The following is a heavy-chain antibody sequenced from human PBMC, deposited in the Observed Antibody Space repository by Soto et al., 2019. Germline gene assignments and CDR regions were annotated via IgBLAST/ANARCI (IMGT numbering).Heavy chain of an antibody. V-gene: IGHV4-39*01. Sequence: QLQLQESGPGLVKPSETLSLTCTVSGGSISSSSYYWGWIRQPPGKGLEWIGSIYYSGSTYYNPSLKSRVTISVDTSKNQFSLKLSSVTAADTAVYYCARQYFYSYGLSLFGYWGQGTLVTVSS. CDR1: GGSISSSSYY. J-gene: IGHJ4*02. CDR2: IYYSGST. D-gene: IGHD5-18*01. CDR3: ARQYFYSYGLSLFGY.